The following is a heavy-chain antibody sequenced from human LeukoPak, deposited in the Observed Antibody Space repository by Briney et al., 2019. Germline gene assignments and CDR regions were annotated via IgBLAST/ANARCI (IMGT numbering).Heavy chain of an antibody. V-gene: IGHV1-18*01. CDR1: GYTFTNYG. J-gene: IGHJ3*02. CDR2: ISAYNGNT. D-gene: IGHD3-22*01. Sequence: ASVKVSCKASGYTFTNYGISWVRQAPGQGLEWMGWISAYNGNTNYAQKLQGRVTMTTDTSTSTAYMELRSLRSDDTAVYCCARAMIVVVLDAFDIWGQGTMVTVSS. CDR3: ARAMIVVVLDAFDI.